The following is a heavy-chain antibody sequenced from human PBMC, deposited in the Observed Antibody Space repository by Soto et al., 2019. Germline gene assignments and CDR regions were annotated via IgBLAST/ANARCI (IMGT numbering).Heavy chain of an antibody. J-gene: IGHJ5*02. CDR2: ISYDGSNK. CDR3: ARESRAAGWFDP. V-gene: IGHV3-30-3*01. D-gene: IGHD6-19*01. Sequence: GGSLRLSCAASGFTFSSYAMHWVRQAPGKGLEWVAVISYDGSNKYYADSVKGRFTISRDNSKNTLYLQMNSLRAEDTAVYYCARESRAAGWFDPWGQGTLVTASS. CDR1: GFTFSSYA.